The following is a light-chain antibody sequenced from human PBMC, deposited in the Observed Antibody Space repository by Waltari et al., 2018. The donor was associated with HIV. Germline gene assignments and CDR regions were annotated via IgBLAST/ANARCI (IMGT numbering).Light chain of an antibody. CDR3: QQYNNWLWT. Sequence: TQSPATLSVSPGERATLSCRASQSVSSNLAWYQQKPGQAPRLLIYGASTRATGIPARFSGSGSGTEFTLTISSLQSEDFAVYYCQQYNNWLWTFGQGTKVEIK. J-gene: IGKJ1*01. V-gene: IGKV3-15*01. CDR1: QSVSSN. CDR2: GAS.